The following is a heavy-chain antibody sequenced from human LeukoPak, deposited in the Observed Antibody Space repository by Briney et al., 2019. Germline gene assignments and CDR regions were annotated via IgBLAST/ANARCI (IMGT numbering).Heavy chain of an antibody. V-gene: IGHV3-23*01. CDR3: AKDDYGGNSVFNAFDI. J-gene: IGHJ3*02. Sequence: GGSLRLSCAASGFTFSSYAMSWVRQAPGKGLEWASAISGSGGSTYYADSVKGRFTISRDNSKNTLYLQMNSLRAEDTAVYYCAKDDYGGNSVFNAFDIWGQGTMVTVSS. D-gene: IGHD4-23*01. CDR1: GFTFSSYA. CDR2: ISGSGGST.